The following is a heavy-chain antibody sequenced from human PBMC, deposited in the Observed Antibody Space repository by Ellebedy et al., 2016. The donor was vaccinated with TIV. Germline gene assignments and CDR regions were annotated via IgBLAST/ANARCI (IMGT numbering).Heavy chain of an antibody. CDR3: ARDWPKGITMVRGVGYGMDV. Sequence: ASVKVSCXASGYTFTSYYMHWVRQAPGQGLEWMGIINPSGGSTSYAQKFQGRVTMTRDTSTSTVYMELSSLRSEDTAVYYCARDWPKGITMVRGVGYGMDVWGQGTTVTVSS. V-gene: IGHV1-46*01. D-gene: IGHD3-10*01. CDR2: INPSGGST. J-gene: IGHJ6*02. CDR1: GYTFTSYY.